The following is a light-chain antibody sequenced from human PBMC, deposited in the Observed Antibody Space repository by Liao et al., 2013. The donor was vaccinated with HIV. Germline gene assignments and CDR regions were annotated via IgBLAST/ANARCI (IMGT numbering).Light chain of an antibody. V-gene: IGLV3-1*01. CDR1: KLGDRY. Sequence: SYDLTQPPSVSVSPGQTANITCSGDKLGDRYACWYQQKPGQSPVLVIYQDNKRPSGIPERFSGSNSGNTATLTISRVEAGDEADYYCQVWDSSSDHPGVFGTGTKVTVL. CDR3: QVWDSSSDHPGV. J-gene: IGLJ1*01. CDR2: QDN.